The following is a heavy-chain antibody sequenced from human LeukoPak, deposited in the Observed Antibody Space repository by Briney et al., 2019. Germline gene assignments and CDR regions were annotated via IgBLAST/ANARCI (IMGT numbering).Heavy chain of an antibody. CDR2: IYYTGSS. CDR3: ARRNRFGRDGYY. J-gene: IGHJ4*02. Sequence: SETLSLTCSVSGGSIRSSDDYWGFIRQTPGKGLEWMGSIYYTGSSHYNPSLKSRATISVDTSKNQFSLKLTSVTAADTAVYYCARRNRFGRDGYYWGQGTLVTVSS. D-gene: IGHD3-16*01. V-gene: IGHV4-39*07. CDR1: GGSIRSSDDY.